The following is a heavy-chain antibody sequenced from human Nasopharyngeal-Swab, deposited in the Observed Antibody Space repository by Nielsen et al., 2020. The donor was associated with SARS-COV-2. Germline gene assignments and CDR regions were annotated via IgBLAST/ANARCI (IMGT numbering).Heavy chain of an antibody. CDR2: MNPSSGNT. CDR1: GYTFTSYY. V-gene: IGHV1-8*02. CDR3: ARLFHYYDSSGYLY. J-gene: IGHJ4*02. D-gene: IGHD3-22*01. Sequence: ASVKVSCKASGYTFTSYYMHWVRQAPGQGLEWMRWMNPSSGNTVYAQKFQGRVTMTRNTSISTAYMELSGLRSDDTAVYYCARLFHYYDSSGYLYWGQGTLVTVSS.